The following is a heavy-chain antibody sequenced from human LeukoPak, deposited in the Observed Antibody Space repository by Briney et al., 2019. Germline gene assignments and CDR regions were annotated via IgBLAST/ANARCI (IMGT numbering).Heavy chain of an antibody. CDR2: ISGSGGST. CDR1: GFTFSSYA. D-gene: IGHD7-27*01. Sequence: PGGSLRLSCAASGFTFSSYAMSWVRQAPGKGLEWVSAISGSGGSTYYADSVKGRFTISRDNSKNTLYLQMKSLRAADTAVYYCAKDLGWGSGPGGWGQGTLVTVSS. V-gene: IGHV3-23*01. CDR3: AKDLGWGSGPGG. J-gene: IGHJ4*02.